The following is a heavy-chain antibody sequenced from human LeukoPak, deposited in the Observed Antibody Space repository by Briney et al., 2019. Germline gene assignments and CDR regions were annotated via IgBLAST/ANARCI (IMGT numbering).Heavy chain of an antibody. CDR2: IWYDGSIQ. CDR1: GFTFSIYG. J-gene: IGHJ6*02. D-gene: IGHD3-10*01. CDR3: ARDLGVRGVIISDV. Sequence: PGGSLRLSCTASGFTFSIYGMHRVRQAPRKGLEWVAVIWYDGSIQYYADSVKGRFTISRDNSKNTLDLQMNSLRAEDTAVYYCARDLGVRGVIISDVWGQGTTVTVSS. V-gene: IGHV3-33*08.